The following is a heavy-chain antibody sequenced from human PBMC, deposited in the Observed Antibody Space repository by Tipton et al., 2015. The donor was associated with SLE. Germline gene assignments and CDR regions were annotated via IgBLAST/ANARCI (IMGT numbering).Heavy chain of an antibody. Sequence: SLRLSCAASGFTFSSYAMSWVRQAPGKGLEWVSAISGSGGSTYYADSVKGRFTISRDNSKNTLYLQMNSLRAEETAVYYCAKDGRGIVLMVYPLDYWGQGTLVTVSS. CDR1: GFTFSSYA. J-gene: IGHJ4*02. V-gene: IGHV3-23*01. CDR3: AKDGRGIVLMVYPLDY. D-gene: IGHD2-8*01. CDR2: ISGSGGST.